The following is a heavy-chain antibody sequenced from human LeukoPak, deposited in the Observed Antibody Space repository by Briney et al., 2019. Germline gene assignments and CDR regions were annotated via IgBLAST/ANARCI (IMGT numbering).Heavy chain of an antibody. CDR3: ARVGVMATVTYYFDY. V-gene: IGHV3-30-3*01. CDR2: ISYDGSNK. Sequence: GRSLRLSCAASGFTFSSYAMHWVRQAPGKGLEWVAVISYDGSNKYYADSVKGRFTISRDNSKNTLYLQMNSLRAEDTAVYYCARVGVMATVTYYFDYWGQETLVTVSS. J-gene: IGHJ4*02. CDR1: GFTFSSYA. D-gene: IGHD4-17*01.